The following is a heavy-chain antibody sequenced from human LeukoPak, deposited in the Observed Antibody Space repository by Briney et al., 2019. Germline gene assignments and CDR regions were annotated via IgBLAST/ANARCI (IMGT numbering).Heavy chain of an antibody. J-gene: IGHJ6*02. CDR3: ASLRRITIFP. Sequence: GGSLRLSCAASGFTFSSYGMHWVRQAPGKGLEWVAVIWYDGSNKYYADSVKGRFTISRDNSKNTLYLEMNSLRAEDTAVYYCASLRRITIFPCGQGTTVTVSS. V-gene: IGHV3-33*01. CDR1: GFTFSSYG. CDR2: IWYDGSNK. D-gene: IGHD3-3*01.